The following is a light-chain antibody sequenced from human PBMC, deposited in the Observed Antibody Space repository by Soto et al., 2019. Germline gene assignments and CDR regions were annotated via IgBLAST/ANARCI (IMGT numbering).Light chain of an antibody. J-gene: IGKJ1*01. V-gene: IGKV1-6*01. Sequence: AIQMTQSPSSLSASVGDRVTITCRASQAIGTDLGWYHQKPGKAPNLLIYAASSLQTGVPSRFRGSGSGTDFTLTISSLQPEDFATYYCLQYWDYSWTFGQGTKVDIK. CDR3: LQYWDYSWT. CDR2: AAS. CDR1: QAIGTD.